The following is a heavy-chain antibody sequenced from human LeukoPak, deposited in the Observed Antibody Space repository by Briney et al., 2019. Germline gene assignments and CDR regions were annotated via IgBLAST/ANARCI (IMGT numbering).Heavy chain of an antibody. Sequence: PGGSLRLSCAASGFTFSSYAMSWVRQAPGKGLEWVSAISGSGGSTYYADSVKGRFTISRDNSKNTLYLQMSSLRAEDTAVYYCAKGGSSSGRYFDYWGQGTLVTVSS. CDR1: GFTFSSYA. CDR2: ISGSGGST. J-gene: IGHJ4*02. CDR3: AKGGSSSGRYFDY. V-gene: IGHV3-23*01. D-gene: IGHD6-6*01.